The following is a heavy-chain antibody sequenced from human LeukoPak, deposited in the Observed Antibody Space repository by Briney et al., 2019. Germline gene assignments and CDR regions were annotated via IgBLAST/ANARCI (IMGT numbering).Heavy chain of an antibody. V-gene: IGHV4-59*01. CDR3: ARVGSSAWYSAGS. CDR1: GGSISSYY. D-gene: IGHD6-19*01. CDR2: IYYSGST. Sequence: SETLSLTCTVSGGSISSYYWSWIRQPPGKGLEWIGYIYYSGSTNYNPSLKSRATISVDTSKNQFSLKLSSVTAADTAVYYCARVGSSAWYSAGSWGQGTLVTVSS. J-gene: IGHJ5*02.